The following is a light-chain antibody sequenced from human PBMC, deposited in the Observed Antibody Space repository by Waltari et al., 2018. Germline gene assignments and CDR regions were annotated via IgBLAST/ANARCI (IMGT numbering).Light chain of an antibody. CDR3: QQRSNWPRT. Sequence: EIVLTQSPATLSLSPGERGTLSCRASQSINSYLAWYQQKPGQAPRLLIYDASNRATGLPGRFTGSGSGTDFTLTINSLEPEDFAVYYCQQRSNWPRTFGPGTKVDIK. V-gene: IGKV3-11*01. CDR2: DAS. J-gene: IGKJ3*01. CDR1: QSINSY.